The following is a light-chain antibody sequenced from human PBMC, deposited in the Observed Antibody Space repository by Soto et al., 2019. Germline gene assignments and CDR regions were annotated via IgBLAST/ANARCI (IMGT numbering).Light chain of an antibody. CDR1: QDITNY. Sequence: DIQMSQSPSSLSASVGDRVTITCQASQDITNYLNWYQQKPGRAPRLLLYDASSLATGVPTRFSGSGAGTDFTLSISSLQPEDVATYYCQHYDHLPITFGQGTRLEIK. CDR2: DAS. V-gene: IGKV1-33*01. J-gene: IGKJ5*01. CDR3: QHYDHLPIT.